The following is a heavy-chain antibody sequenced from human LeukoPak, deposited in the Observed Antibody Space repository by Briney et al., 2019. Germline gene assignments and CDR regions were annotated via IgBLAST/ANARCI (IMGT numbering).Heavy chain of an antibody. V-gene: IGHV3-23*01. CDR1: GFTFSSYA. Sequence: GGSLRLSCAASGFTFSSYAMSWVRQAPGKGLEWVSAISGSGGSTYYADSVKGRFTISRDNSKNTLYLQMNSLRAEDTVVYYCAKDATYYDILTGLYYFDYWGQGTLVTVSS. CDR3: AKDATYYDILTGLYYFDY. CDR2: ISGSGGST. D-gene: IGHD3-9*01. J-gene: IGHJ4*02.